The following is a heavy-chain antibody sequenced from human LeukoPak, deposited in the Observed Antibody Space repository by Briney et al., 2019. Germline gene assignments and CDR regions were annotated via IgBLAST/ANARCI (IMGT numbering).Heavy chain of an antibody. CDR3: ARGAGYNYPYYFDY. D-gene: IGHD5-24*01. J-gene: IGHJ4*02. CDR1: GFTVGSNY. Sequence: GGSLRLSCAASGFTVGSNYMNWVRQAPGKGLEWVSVIYGGGNIYYADSVKGRFTISRDNSKNTLYLQMNSLRAEDTAVYYCARGAGYNYPYYFDYWGQGTLVTVSS. V-gene: IGHV3-53*01. CDR2: IYGGGNI.